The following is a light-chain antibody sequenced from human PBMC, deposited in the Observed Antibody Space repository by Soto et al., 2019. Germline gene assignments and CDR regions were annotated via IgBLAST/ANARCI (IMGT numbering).Light chain of an antibody. J-gene: IGLJ3*02. CDR1: SDDVAGYDY. Sequence: QSALTQPASVSGSPGQSITISCTGTSDDVAGYDYVSWYQQHPAKAPKLMIYEVSNRPSGVSNRFSGPKSGNTASLTISGLRPEDEADYYCSSYTTLITVVFGGGTKLTVL. CDR3: SSYTTLITVV. CDR2: EVS. V-gene: IGLV2-14*01.